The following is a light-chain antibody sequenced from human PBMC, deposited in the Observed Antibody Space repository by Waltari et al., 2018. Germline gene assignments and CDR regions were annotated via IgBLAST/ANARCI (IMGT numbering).Light chain of an antibody. Sequence: EIVMTQSPATLSVSPGERAPLPCRAIQSVSRNLAWYQQQPGHAPRLLIYGASTRATCIPARFSGRGSGTEFTLTISSLQSEDFAVYFCQQYYNWPRGFGQGTKVEIK. CDR1: QSVSRN. J-gene: IGKJ1*01. V-gene: IGKV3-15*01. CDR3: QQYYNWPRG. CDR2: GAS.